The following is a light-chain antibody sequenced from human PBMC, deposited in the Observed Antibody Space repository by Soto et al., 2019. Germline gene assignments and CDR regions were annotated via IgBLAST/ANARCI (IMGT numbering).Light chain of an antibody. CDR3: SSYTNINTRACV. CDR2: EVT. J-gene: IGLJ1*01. V-gene: IGLV2-14*01. CDR1: SSDVGGYNY. Sequence: QSALTQPAPVSGSPGQSITISCTGTSSDVGGYNYVSWYQQHPGKAPKLIIYEVTDRPSGVSNRFSGSKSGNTASLTISGLQAEDEAEYYCSSYTNINTRACVFGTGTKLTVL.